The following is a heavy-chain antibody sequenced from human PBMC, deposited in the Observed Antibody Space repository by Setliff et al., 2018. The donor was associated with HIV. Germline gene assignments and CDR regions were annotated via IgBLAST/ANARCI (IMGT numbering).Heavy chain of an antibody. V-gene: IGHV3-7*03. CDR1: GFTFSNYW. CDR3: AKDPPTLQWAFDY. Sequence: HPGGSLRLSCAASGFTFSNYWMSWVRQAPGKGLEWVANIKQDGSEKYYVDSVKGRFTISRDNAKNSLYLQMNSLRAEDTAVYYCAKDPPTLQWAFDYWGQGTLVTVSS. D-gene: IGHD2-8*01. J-gene: IGHJ4*02. CDR2: IKQDGSEK.